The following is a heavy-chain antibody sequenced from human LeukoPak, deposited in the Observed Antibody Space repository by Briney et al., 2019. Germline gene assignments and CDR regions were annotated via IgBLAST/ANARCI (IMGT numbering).Heavy chain of an antibody. Sequence: PGGSLRLSCAASGFTFSTYAMGWVRQAPGKGLEWVSSIKGSGGDPFYADSVKGRFTISRDNSKNTLFLQLNSLRAEDSAVYYCARGGHDFNPFDWWGQGTLVTVSS. CDR2: IKGSGGDP. J-gene: IGHJ4*02. D-gene: IGHD2-21*02. V-gene: IGHV3-23*01. CDR1: GFTFSTYA. CDR3: ARGGHDFNPFDW.